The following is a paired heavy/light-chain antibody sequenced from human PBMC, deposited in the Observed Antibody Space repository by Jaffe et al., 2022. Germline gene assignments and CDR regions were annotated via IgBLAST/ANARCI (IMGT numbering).Light chain of an antibody. CDR2: EDN. CDR1: SGSIASNY. CDR3: QSYDSSNHVV. V-gene: IGLV6-57*02. Sequence: NFMLTQPHSVSESPGKTVTISCTGSSGSIASNYVQWYQQRPGSAPTPVIYEDNQRPSGVPDRFSGSIDSSSNSASLTISGLKTEDEADYYCQSYDSSNHVVFGGGTKLTVL. J-gene: IGLJ2*01.
Heavy chain of an antibody. CDR2: ISWNSGSI. CDR1: GFTFDDYA. J-gene: IGHJ4*02. Sequence: VQLVESGGGLIQPGRSLRLSCAASGFTFDDYAMHWVRQGPGKGLEWVSGISWNSGSIDYADSVKGRFTISRDNAKNSLYLQMNSLRTEDTALYFCAKDYRGGSSGWYLFDYWGQGTLVTVSS. V-gene: IGHV3-9*01. CDR3: AKDYRGGSSGWYLFDY. D-gene: IGHD6-19*01.